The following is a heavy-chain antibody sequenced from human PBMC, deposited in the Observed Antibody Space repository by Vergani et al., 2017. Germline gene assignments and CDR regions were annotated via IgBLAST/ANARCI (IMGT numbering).Heavy chain of an antibody. CDR1: GYTFTNYT. D-gene: IGHD5-12*01. J-gene: IGHJ4*02. CDR3: AREVREMYSDYDCRFDY. V-gene: IGHV7-4-1*02. CDR2: INTNTGNP. Sequence: QVQLVQSGSELKKPGASVKVSCKASGYTFTNYTMNWVRQAPGQGLEWMGWINTNTGNPTYAQGFTGRFLFSLDTPVSTAYLQINSLKAVDTAVYYCAREVREMYSDYDCRFDYWGQGTLVTVSS.